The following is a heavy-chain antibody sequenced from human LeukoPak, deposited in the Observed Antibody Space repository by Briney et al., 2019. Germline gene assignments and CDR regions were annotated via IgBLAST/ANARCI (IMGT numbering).Heavy chain of an antibody. V-gene: IGHV3-23*01. CDR1: GFTFSSYA. D-gene: IGHD6-13*01. J-gene: IGHJ4*02. CDR3: AKDRLTSSWYFGFDY. Sequence: GGSLRLSCAASGFTFSSYAMSWVRQAPGKGLEWVSTIDGSGISTYNADSVKGRSTISGDNSKNTLYLQMNSLRADDTAVYYCAKDRLTSSWYFGFDYWGQGTLVTVSS. CDR2: IDGSGIST.